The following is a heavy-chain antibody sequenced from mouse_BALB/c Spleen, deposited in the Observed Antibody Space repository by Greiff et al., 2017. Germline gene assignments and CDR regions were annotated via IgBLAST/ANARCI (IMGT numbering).Heavy chain of an antibody. CDR3: ARGGYRYYFDY. V-gene: IGHV14-3*02. CDR2: IDPANGNT. D-gene: IGHD2-14*01. CDR1: GFNIKDTY. Sequence: EVMLVESGAELVKPGASVKLSCTASGFNIKDTYMHWVKQRPEQGLEWIGRIDPANGNTKYDPKFQGKATITADTSSNTAYLQLSSLTSEDTAVYYRARGGYRYYFDYWGQGTTLTVSS. J-gene: IGHJ2*01.